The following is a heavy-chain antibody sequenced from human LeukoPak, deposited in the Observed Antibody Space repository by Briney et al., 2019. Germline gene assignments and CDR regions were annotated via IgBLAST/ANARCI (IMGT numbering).Heavy chain of an antibody. J-gene: IGHJ3*02. CDR2: IDYSGST. D-gene: IGHD1-26*01. CDR3: ARDRRRDRLHAFDI. Sequence: SETLPLTCTVSGGTISRYYWSWIRQPPGKGLEWIAYIDYSGSTNYNPSLKSRLTISLDASKSQFSLKLSSVTAADTAVYYCARDRRRDRLHAFDIWGQGTMVTVSS. V-gene: IGHV4-59*01. CDR1: GGTISRYY.